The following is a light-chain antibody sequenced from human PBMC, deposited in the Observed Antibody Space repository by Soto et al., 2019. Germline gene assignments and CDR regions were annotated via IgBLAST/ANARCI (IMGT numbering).Light chain of an antibody. CDR2: DAS. V-gene: IGKV3-11*01. Sequence: EIVLTQSPATLSLSPGERATLSCRASQSVSSYLAWYQQKPGQAPRLLIYDASNRATGIPARFSGSGSGTGFTLTISSLEPEDFAVYYCQQYGSSHTFGQGTRLEIK. CDR3: QQYGSSHT. J-gene: IGKJ5*01. CDR1: QSVSSY.